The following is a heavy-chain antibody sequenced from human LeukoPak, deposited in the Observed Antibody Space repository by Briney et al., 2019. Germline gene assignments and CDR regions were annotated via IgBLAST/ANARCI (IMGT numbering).Heavy chain of an antibody. CDR2: ISGSGGST. CDR3: ANQPLTTVTSHFDY. CDR1: GFTFSSYA. V-gene: IGHV3-23*01. D-gene: IGHD4-17*01. J-gene: IGHJ4*02. Sequence: GGSLRLSCAASGFTFSSYAMSWVRQAPGKGLEWVSAISGSGGSTYYADSVKGRFTISRDNSKNTLYLQMNSLRAEDTAVYCCANQPLTTVTSHFDYWGQGTLVTVSS.